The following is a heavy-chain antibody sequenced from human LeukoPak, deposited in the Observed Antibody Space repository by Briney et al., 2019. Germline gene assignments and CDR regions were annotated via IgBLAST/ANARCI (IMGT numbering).Heavy chain of an antibody. CDR2: SGSGGST. CDR3: AKDFWSGYYPNY. V-gene: IGHV3-23*01. CDR1: GGSINDYY. J-gene: IGHJ4*02. D-gene: IGHD3-3*01. Sequence: PSETLSLTCTVSGGSINDYYWSWVRQAPGKGLEWVSGSGSGGSTYYADSVKGRFTISRDNSKNTLYLQMNSLRAEDTAVYYCAKDFWSGYYPNYWGQGTLVTVSS.